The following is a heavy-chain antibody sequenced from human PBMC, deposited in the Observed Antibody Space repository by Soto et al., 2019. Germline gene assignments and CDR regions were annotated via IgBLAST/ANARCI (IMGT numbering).Heavy chain of an antibody. D-gene: IGHD3-22*01. Sequence: VKVSCKASGGTFSSYAISWVRQAPGQGLEWMGGIIPIFGTANYAQKFQGRVTITADESTSTAYMELSSLRSEDTAVYYCARVAYYYDSSGYYPRPDAFDIWGQGTMVTVS. J-gene: IGHJ3*02. CDR1: GGTFSSYA. CDR2: IIPIFGTA. CDR3: ARVAYYYDSSGYYPRPDAFDI. V-gene: IGHV1-69*13.